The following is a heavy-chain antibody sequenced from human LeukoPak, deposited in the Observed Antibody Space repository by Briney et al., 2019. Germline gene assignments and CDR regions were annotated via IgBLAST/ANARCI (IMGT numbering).Heavy chain of an antibody. CDR2: IIPIFGTA. V-gene: IGHV1-69*13. CDR1: GGTFSSYA. Sequence: ASVKVSCKASGGTFSSYAISWVRQAPGQGLEWMGGIIPIFGTANYAQKFQGRVTITADESTSTAYMELSSLRSEDTAVYYCARESGVLWFGELLKYPDYWGQGTLVTVSS. CDR3: ARESGVLWFGELLKYPDY. D-gene: IGHD3-10*01. J-gene: IGHJ4*02.